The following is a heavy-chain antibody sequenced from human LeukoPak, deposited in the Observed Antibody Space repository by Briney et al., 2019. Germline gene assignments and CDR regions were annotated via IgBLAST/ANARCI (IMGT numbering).Heavy chain of an antibody. Sequence: GRSLRLSCAASGFTFDDYAMHWVRQAPGKGLEWVSAISGSGGSTYYADSVKGRFTISRDNSKNTLYLQMNSLRAEDTAVYYCAKFEAGAFDIWGQGTMVTVSS. CDR2: ISGSGGST. V-gene: IGHV3-23*01. J-gene: IGHJ3*02. D-gene: IGHD3-9*01. CDR3: AKFEAGAFDI. CDR1: GFTFDDYA.